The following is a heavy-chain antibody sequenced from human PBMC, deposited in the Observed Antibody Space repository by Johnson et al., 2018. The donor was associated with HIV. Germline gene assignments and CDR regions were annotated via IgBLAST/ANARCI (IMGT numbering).Heavy chain of an antibody. CDR2: IRYDGSNK. V-gene: IGHV3-30*02. Sequence: QVQLVESGGGVAQPGGSLRLSCAASGFTFSSYDMHWVRQAPGKGLEWVAFIRYDGSNKYYADSVKGRFTISRDNSKNTLYLQMKSLRAEDTAVYYCAKGEPYYYDIGDAFDIWGQGTMVTVSS. CDR1: GFTFSSYD. J-gene: IGHJ3*02. CDR3: AKGEPYYYDIGDAFDI. D-gene: IGHD3-22*01.